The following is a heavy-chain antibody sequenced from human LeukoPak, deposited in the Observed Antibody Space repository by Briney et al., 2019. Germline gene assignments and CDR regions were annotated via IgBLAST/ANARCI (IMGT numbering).Heavy chain of an antibody. Sequence: PGGSLRLSCAASGFTFSSYAMSWVRQAPGKGLEWVSAIKGRFTISRDNSKNTLYLQMNSLRAEDTAVYYCAKRSGAEGGPMNIWGQGTMVTVSS. CDR1: GFTFSSYA. CDR2: I. V-gene: IGHV3-23*01. J-gene: IGHJ3*02. CDR3: AKRSGAEGGPMNI. D-gene: IGHD1-26*01.